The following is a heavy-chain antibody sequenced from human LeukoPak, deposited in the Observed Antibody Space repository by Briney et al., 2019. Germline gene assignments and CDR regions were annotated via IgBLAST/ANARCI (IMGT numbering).Heavy chain of an antibody. CDR1: GYTFTSYG. D-gene: IGHD2-21*02. J-gene: IGHJ1*01. Sequence: ASVKVSCKASGYTFTSYGISWVRQAPGQGLEWMGWISAYNGNTNYAQKFQGRVTITADESTSTAYMELSSLRSEDTAVYYCARGPISFGDPIFQHWGQGTLVTVSS. V-gene: IGHV1-18*01. CDR3: ARGPISFGDPIFQH. CDR2: ISAYNGNT.